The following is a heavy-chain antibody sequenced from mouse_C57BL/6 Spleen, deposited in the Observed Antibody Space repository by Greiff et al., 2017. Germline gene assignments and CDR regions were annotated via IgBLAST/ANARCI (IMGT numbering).Heavy chain of an antibody. J-gene: IGHJ4*01. V-gene: IGHV1-53*01. Sequence: QVQLQQSGTELVKPGASVTLSCKASGYTFTSYWMHWVKQRPGQGLEWIGNINPSNGGTIYNEKFKSKATLTVDKSSSTAYMQLSSLTSEDSAVYYCARETTIVKRYYYAMDYWGQGTSVTVSS. D-gene: IGHD2-5*01. CDR3: ARETTIVKRYYYAMDY. CDR1: GYTFTSYW. CDR2: INPSNGGT.